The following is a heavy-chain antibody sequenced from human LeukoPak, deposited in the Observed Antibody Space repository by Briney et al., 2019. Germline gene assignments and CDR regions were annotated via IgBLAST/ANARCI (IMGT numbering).Heavy chain of an antibody. V-gene: IGHV4-59*01. J-gene: IGHJ4*02. D-gene: IGHD3-22*01. CDR2: IYYSGST. CDR3: ARYNSHGSSGYYYLFDY. CDR1: GGSISSYY. Sequence: SETLSLTCTVSGGSISSYYWSWIRQPPGKGLEWIGYIYYSGSTNYNPSLKSRVTISVDTSKNQFSLKLSSVTAADTAVYYCARYNSHGSSGYYYLFDYWGQETLVTVS.